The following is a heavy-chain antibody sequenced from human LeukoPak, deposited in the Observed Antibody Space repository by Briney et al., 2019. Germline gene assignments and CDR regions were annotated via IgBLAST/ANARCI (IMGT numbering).Heavy chain of an antibody. CDR3: TRDSANYHFAY. V-gene: IGHV3-66*01. J-gene: IGHJ4*02. CDR1: GFTVKDNF. Sequence: GGSLRLSCAASGFTVKDNFMSWVRQAPGKGLEWVSVLYSGGATYYADSVKVRFTISRDNSKNIVFLQMNDLRTEDTAFYYCTRDSANYHFAYWGQGALVTVSS. D-gene: IGHD4/OR15-4a*01. CDR2: LYSGGAT.